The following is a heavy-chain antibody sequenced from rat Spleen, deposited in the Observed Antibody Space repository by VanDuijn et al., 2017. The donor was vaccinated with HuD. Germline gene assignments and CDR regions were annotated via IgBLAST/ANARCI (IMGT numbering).Heavy chain of an antibody. CDR1: GYYITSNY. CDR3: ARLRSGDSVMDA. D-gene: IGHD1-1*01. V-gene: IGHV3-1*01. Sequence: EVQLQESGPGLVKPSQSLSLTCSVTGYYITSNYWGWIRKFPGNKMEWIGHISYSGSTSYNPSLKSRVSITRDTSKNQFFLQLNSVTTEDTATYYCARLRSGDSVMDAWGQGASVTVSS. J-gene: IGHJ4*01. CDR2: ISYSGST.